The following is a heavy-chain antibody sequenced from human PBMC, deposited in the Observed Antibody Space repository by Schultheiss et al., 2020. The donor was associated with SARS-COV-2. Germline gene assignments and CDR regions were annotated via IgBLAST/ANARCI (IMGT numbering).Heavy chain of an antibody. Sequence: GGSLRLSCAASGFTVSSNYMSWVRQAPGKGLEWVANIKHDGGEIYYVDSVKGRFTISRDNAKNSLYLQMNSLRAEDTALYYCARSGYGVPFEYWGQGTLVTVSS. D-gene: IGHD5-12*01. V-gene: IGHV3-7*03. CDR2: IKHDGGEI. CDR3: ARSGYGVPFEY. J-gene: IGHJ4*02. CDR1: GFTVSSNY.